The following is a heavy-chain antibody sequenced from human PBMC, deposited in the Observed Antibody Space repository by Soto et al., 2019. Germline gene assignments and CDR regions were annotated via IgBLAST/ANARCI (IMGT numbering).Heavy chain of an antibody. V-gene: IGHV1-18*01. CDR2: ISAYNGNT. CDR1: GYTFTSYG. J-gene: IGHJ4*02. Sequence: QVQLVQSGAEVKKPGASVKVSCKASGYTFTSYGISWVRQAPGQGLEWMGWISAYNGNTNYTQKLQGRVTMTTDTSTSTAYMELRSLRSDDTAVYYCARDSFDILTGYSRPDYWGQGTLVTVSS. D-gene: IGHD3-9*01. CDR3: ARDSFDILTGYSRPDY.